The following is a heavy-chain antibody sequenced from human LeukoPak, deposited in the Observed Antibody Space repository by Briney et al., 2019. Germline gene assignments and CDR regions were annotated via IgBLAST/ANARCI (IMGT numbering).Heavy chain of an antibody. V-gene: IGHV4-34*01. CDR1: GGSFSGYY. CDR2: INHSGST. CDR3: ARGWSKDVRLRPGRYYMNV. J-gene: IGHJ6*03. D-gene: IGHD4-17*01. Sequence: SETLSLTCAVYGGSFSGYYWSWIRQPPGKGLEWIGEINHSGSTNYNPSLKSRVTISVDTSKNQFSLKLSSVTAADTAVYYCARGWSKDVRLRPGRYYMNVWGKGTTVTVSS.